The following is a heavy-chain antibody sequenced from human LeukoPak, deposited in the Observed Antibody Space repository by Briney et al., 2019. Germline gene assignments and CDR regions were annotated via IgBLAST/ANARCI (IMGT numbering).Heavy chain of an antibody. Sequence: GGSLRLSCAASGFTFSSYGMHWVRQAPGKGLEWVAVIWYDGSNKYYADSVKGRFTISRDNSKNSLYLQMNSLRAEDTAVYYCARDNVGGVYGMDVWGQGTTVTVSS. D-gene: IGHD1-26*01. V-gene: IGHV3-33*01. CDR1: GFTFSSYG. J-gene: IGHJ6*02. CDR2: IWYDGSNK. CDR3: ARDNVGGVYGMDV.